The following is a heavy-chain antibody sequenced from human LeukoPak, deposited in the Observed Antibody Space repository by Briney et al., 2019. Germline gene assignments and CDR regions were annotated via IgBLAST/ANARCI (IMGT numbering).Heavy chain of an antibody. CDR3: VRETATYYYDSRGYYRQIEVFDI. V-gene: IGHV4-61*01. CDR1: GDSFRSDSHY. J-gene: IGHJ3*02. D-gene: IGHD3-22*01. CDR2: VYYSGRT. Sequence: SETLSLTCSVSGDSFRSDSHYWSWIRQPPGKGLEWIGNVYYSGRTAYNPSLKSRVTLSVDISKNQFSLQLHSVTAADTAVYYCVRETATYYYDSRGYYRQIEVFDIWGQGTPVIVSS.